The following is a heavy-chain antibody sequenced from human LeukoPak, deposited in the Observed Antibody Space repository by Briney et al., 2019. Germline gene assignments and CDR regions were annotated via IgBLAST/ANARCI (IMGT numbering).Heavy chain of an antibody. D-gene: IGHD2-2*01. Sequence: SVKVSCKASGGTFSSYAISWVRQAPGQGLEWMGGIIPIFGTANYAQKFQGRVTITADKSTSTAYMELSSLRSEDTAVYYCARLYQLLWAPFDYWGQGTLVTVSS. CDR2: IIPIFGTA. J-gene: IGHJ4*02. V-gene: IGHV1-69*06. CDR3: ARLYQLLWAPFDY. CDR1: GGTFSSYA.